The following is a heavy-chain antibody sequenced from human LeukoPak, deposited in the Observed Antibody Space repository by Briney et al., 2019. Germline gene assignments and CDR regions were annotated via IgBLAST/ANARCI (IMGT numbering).Heavy chain of an antibody. CDR1: GFTVSSNY. Sequence: GGSLRLSCAASGFTVSSNYMSWVRQAPGKGLEWVSVIYSGGSTYYADSVKGRFTISRDNAKNSLYLQMNSLRAEDTAVYYCARGGWDYYDSSGSSFQHWGQGTLVTVSS. CDR3: ARGGWDYYDSSGSSFQH. CDR2: IYSGGST. V-gene: IGHV3-53*01. J-gene: IGHJ1*01. D-gene: IGHD3-22*01.